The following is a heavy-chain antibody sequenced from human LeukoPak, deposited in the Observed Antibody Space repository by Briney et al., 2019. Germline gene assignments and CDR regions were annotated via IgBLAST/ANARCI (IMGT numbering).Heavy chain of an antibody. V-gene: IGHV3-74*01. D-gene: IGHD4-17*01. Sequence: GGSLRLSCAASGFTFSDYWMHWVRQAPGKGLEWVARIYSDVRRIKYADSVKGRFTISRDNSKNTLYLQMNSLRAEDTAVYYCARSYGDYESEYFDYWGQGTLVTVSS. CDR1: GFTFSDYW. J-gene: IGHJ4*02. CDR2: IYSDVRRI. CDR3: ARSYGDYESEYFDY.